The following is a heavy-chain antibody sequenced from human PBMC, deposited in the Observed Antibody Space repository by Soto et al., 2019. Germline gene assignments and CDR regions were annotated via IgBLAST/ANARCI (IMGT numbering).Heavy chain of an antibody. Sequence: PSETLSLTCDVHGGSFSAYYWSWIRQPPGKGLEWIGEINDSGSINYNPSLKSRVTILLDTSKNQFSLKLSSVTSADTAVYYCARGVEYDDRGWLDPWGQGILVTVSS. J-gene: IGHJ5*02. V-gene: IGHV4-34*01. CDR1: GGSFSAYY. CDR2: INDSGSI. CDR3: ARGVEYDDRGWLDP. D-gene: IGHD3-3*01.